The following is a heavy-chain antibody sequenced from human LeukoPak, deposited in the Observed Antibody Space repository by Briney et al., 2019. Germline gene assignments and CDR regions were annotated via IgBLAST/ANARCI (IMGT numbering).Heavy chain of an antibody. Sequence: PGGSLRLSCAASGFTVSSTYMSWVRQAPGKGLEWVSVFYSGDTTYYANSVKGRFTISRDSSKNMLYLQMNSLRAKDTAVYYCARRLLTGYYEFWGQGTLVTVSS. D-gene: IGHD3-9*01. V-gene: IGHV3-66*01. J-gene: IGHJ4*02. CDR2: FYSGDTT. CDR1: GFTVSSTY. CDR3: ARRLLTGYYEF.